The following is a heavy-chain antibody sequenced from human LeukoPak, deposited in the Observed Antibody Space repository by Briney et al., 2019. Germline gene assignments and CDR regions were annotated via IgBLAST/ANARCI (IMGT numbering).Heavy chain of an antibody. CDR1: GFTFSSYA. V-gene: IGHV3-23*01. CDR2: TSGSGGST. CDR3: AKDQGVVPAGAFDI. J-gene: IGHJ3*02. D-gene: IGHD2-2*01. Sequence: GGSLRLSCAASGFTFSSYAMSWVRQAPGKGLEWVSATSGSGGSTYYADSVKGRFTISRDNFKNTLYLQMNSLRAEDTAVYYCAKDQGVVPAGAFDIWGQGTMVTVSS.